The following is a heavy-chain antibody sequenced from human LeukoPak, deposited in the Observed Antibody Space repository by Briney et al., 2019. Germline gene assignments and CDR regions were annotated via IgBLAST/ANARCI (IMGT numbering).Heavy chain of an antibody. V-gene: IGHV1-18*01. D-gene: IGHD2-2*01. Sequence: GAAVKVSCKASGYTFTTYILGWVRQAPGQRREWMGWISVNNGGTNYAQSFQDRVTLTRDTSTNTAYLELRSLRSDDTAIIYCATATQPRGYFLHWGQGTLVTVSS. J-gene: IGHJ1*01. CDR2: ISVNNGGT. CDR3: ATATQPRGYFLH. CDR1: GYTFTTYI.